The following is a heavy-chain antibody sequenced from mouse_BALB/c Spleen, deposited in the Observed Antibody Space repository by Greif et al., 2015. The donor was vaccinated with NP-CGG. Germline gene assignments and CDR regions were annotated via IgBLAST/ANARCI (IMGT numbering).Heavy chain of an antibody. V-gene: IGHV1S81*02. CDR1: GYTFTSYY. J-gene: IGHJ3*01. CDR3: TGRGYDGYYWFAY. Sequence: QVQLKESGAELVKPGASVKLSCKASGYTFTSYYMYWVKQRPGQGLEWIGEINPSNGGTNFNEKFKSKATLTVDKSSSTAFMQRSSLTSEDSAVYYFTGRGYDGYYWFAYWGQGTLVTVSA. D-gene: IGHD2-3*01. CDR2: INPSNGGT.